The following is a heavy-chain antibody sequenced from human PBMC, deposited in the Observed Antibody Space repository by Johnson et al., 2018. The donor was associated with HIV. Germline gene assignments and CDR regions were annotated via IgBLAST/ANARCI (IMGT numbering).Heavy chain of an antibody. CDR3: ARGDDREIGRAQNTGAFDI. V-gene: IGHV3-30-3*01. J-gene: IGHJ3*02. D-gene: IGHD3/OR15-3a*01. CDR1: GFTFSSYA. Sequence: QVQLVESGGGVVQPGRSLRLSCAASGFTFSSYAMHWVRQAPGKGLEWVAVISYDGSNKYYADSVKGRFTISRDNSKNTLYLQMNRLRAEDTAVYYWARGDDREIGRAQNTGAFDIWGQGTMVTVSS. CDR2: ISYDGSNK.